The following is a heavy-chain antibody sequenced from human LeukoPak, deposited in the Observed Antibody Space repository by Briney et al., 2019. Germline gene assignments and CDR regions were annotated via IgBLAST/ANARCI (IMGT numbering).Heavy chain of an antibody. D-gene: IGHD2-2*01. J-gene: IGHJ4*02. Sequence: RGSLRLSCAASGFAFSSFAMTWVRQAPGKGLEWVSAINGRGSSTYYSDSVKGRFTISRDNSRNTLYVQMNSLRAEDTAVYYCARVRYCSSASCSIRYFDYWGQGTLVTVSS. V-gene: IGHV3-23*01. CDR2: INGRGSST. CDR1: GFAFSSFA. CDR3: ARVRYCSSASCSIRYFDY.